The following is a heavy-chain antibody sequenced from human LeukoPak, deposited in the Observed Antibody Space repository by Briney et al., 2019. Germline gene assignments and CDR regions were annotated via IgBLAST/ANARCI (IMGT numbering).Heavy chain of an antibody. D-gene: IGHD3-10*01. J-gene: IGHJ4*02. Sequence: GGSLRLSCAASGFTFSHYAMHWVRQAPGKGLEWVSLISSGGTYEYYADSVKGRFTISRDKSKNTLYLQLNSLRAEDTAVYYCARDSTYYYDSGSSGPHYFDNWGQGTLVTVSS. CDR2: ISSGGTYE. V-gene: IGHV3-30*01. CDR1: GFTFSHYA. CDR3: ARDSTYYYDSGSSGPHYFDN.